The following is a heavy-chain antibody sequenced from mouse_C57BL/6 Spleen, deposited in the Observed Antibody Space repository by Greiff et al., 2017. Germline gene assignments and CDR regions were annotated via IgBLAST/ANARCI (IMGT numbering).Heavy chain of an antibody. CDR2: IDPSDSYT. V-gene: IGHV1-69*01. CDR1: GYTFTSYW. Sequence: VQLQQPGAELVMPGASVKLSCKASGYTFTSYWMHWVKQRPGQGLEWIGEIDPSDSYTNYNQKFKGKSTLTVDKSSSTAYMQLSSLTSEDSAVYYCARGGYYGSSPYFDVWGTGTTVTVSS. D-gene: IGHD1-1*01. CDR3: ARGGYYGSSPYFDV. J-gene: IGHJ1*03.